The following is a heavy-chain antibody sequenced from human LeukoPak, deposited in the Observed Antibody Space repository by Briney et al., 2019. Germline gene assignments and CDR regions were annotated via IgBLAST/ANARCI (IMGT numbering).Heavy chain of an antibody. CDR2: MNPNSGNT. D-gene: IGHD3-22*01. J-gene: IGHJ4*02. CDR3: ARGESDYYYDSSGYKEYYFDY. V-gene: IGHV1-8*01. CDR1: GYTFTNFD. Sequence: ASVKVSCKASGYTFTNFDINWVRQATGQGLEWMGRMNPNSGNTGYAQKFQGRVTMTRNTSISTAYIELSSLRSEDTAVYYCARGESDYYYDSSGYKEYYFDYWGQGTLVTVSS.